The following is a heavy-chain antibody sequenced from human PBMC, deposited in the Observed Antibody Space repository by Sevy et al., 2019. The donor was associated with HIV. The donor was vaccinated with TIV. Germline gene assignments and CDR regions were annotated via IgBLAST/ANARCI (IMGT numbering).Heavy chain of an antibody. CDR3: AKGLSHTMFGVDTLFDY. J-gene: IGHJ4*02. Sequence: GGSLRLSCAASEFTVSSNYMSWVRQAPGKGLEWVSVIYSGGSTYYADSVKGRFTISRDNSKNTLDLQMNTLRAEDTALYYCAKGLSHTMFGVDTLFDYWGQGTLVTVSS. CDR2: IYSGGST. V-gene: IGHV3-53*01. CDR1: EFTVSSNY. D-gene: IGHD3-3*01.